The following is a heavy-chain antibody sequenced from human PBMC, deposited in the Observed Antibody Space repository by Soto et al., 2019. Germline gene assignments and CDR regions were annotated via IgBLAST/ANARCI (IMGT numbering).Heavy chain of an antibody. D-gene: IGHD3-22*01. V-gene: IGHV1-46*01. J-gene: IGHJ3*02. CDR2: INPSGGST. CDR1: GYTFTSYY. CDR3: ARESSGGIVVVDNDAFDI. Sequence: GASVKVSCKASGYTFTSYYMHWVRQAPGQGLEWMGIINPSGGSTSYAQKFQGRVTMTRDTSTSTVYMELSSLRSEDTAVYYCARESSGGIVVVDNDAFDIWGQGTMVTVSS.